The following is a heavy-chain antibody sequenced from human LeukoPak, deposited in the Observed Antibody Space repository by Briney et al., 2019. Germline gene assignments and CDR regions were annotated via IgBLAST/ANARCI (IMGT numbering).Heavy chain of an antibody. CDR2: ISGSGDTT. CDR3: AKDYGDNPFDY. J-gene: IGHJ4*02. Sequence: GGSLRLSCAASADTFSNYAMTWVRQAPGKGLEWVSTISGSGDTTYYAASVKGRFTISRDNSIHTLYLQMKHLRAEDTAFYYCAKDYGDNPFDYWGQGTLVTVSS. V-gene: IGHV3-23*01. D-gene: IGHD4-23*01. CDR1: ADTFSNYA.